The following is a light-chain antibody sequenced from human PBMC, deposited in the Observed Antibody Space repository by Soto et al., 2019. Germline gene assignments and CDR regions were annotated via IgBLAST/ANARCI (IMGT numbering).Light chain of an antibody. J-gene: IGKJ4*01. Sequence: DIVMTQTPLSLPVTPGEPASISCRSSQSLLDSDDGNTYLDWYLQKSGQSPQLLIYTVSYRASGVPDRFSGSGSGTDFTLKISRVEAEDVGVYYCMQRVEFPSTFGGGTKVDIK. CDR1: QSLLDSDDGNTY. CDR3: MQRVEFPST. CDR2: TVS. V-gene: IGKV2-40*01.